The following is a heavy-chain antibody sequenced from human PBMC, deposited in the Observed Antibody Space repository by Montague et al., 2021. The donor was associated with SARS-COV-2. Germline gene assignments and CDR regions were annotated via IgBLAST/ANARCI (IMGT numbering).Heavy chain of an antibody. CDR1: GFSLSTSGMC. V-gene: IGHV4-31*03. J-gene: IGHJ5*02. Sequence: LVKPTQTLTLTCTFSGFSLSTSGMCVSWIRQHPGKGLEWIGYIYYSGSTYYNPSLKSRVTISVDTSKNQFSLKLSSVTAADTAVYYCARARRGSGSGSYFDILVNWFDPWGQGTLVTVSS. D-gene: IGHD3-10*01. CDR3: ARARRGSGSGSYFDILVNWFDP. CDR2: IYYSGST.